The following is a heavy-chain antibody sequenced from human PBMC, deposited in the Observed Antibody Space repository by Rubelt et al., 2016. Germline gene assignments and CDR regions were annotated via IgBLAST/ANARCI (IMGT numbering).Heavy chain of an antibody. V-gene: IGHV3-7*01. J-gene: IGHJ3*02. D-gene: IGHD3-16*01. Sequence: EVQLVESGGGLVKPGGSLRVSCAASGFTFSGSAMHWARQAPGKGLEYVATIKGDGSERYYVDSVRGRFTISRDKAKNALYLQMSTLRVDDTATYYCVRGASWAFDIWGQGTIVSVSS. CDR1: GFTFSGSA. CDR3: VRGASWAFDI. CDR2: IKGDGSER.